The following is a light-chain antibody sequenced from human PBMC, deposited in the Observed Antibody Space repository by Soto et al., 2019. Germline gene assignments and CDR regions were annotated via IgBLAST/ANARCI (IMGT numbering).Light chain of an antibody. J-gene: IGKJ4*01. V-gene: IGKV3-15*01. CDR2: GVS. CDR1: QSVGPN. CDR3: QQYNNWPRAT. Sequence: EIVLTQSPDNLSVSPGESATLSCRASQSVGPNLVWYQQKFGQAPRLLIYGVSTRATGVPARFSGSGSGTEFNLTISSLQSEDFGVYYCQQYNNWPRATFGGGTKVDIK.